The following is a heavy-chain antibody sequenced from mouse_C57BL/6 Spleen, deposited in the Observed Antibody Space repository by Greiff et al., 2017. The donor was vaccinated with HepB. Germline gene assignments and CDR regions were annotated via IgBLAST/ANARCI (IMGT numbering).Heavy chain of an antibody. CDR2: IRSKSNNYAT. CDR3: VRQGDGSSYGYFDV. D-gene: IGHD1-1*01. Sequence: DVHLVESGGGLVQPKGSLKLSCAASGFSFNTYAMNWVRQAPGKGLEWVARIRSKSNNYATYYADSVKDRFTISRDDSESMLYLQMNNLKTEDTAMYYCVRQGDGSSYGYFDVWGTGTTVTVSS. V-gene: IGHV10-1*01. J-gene: IGHJ1*03. CDR1: GFSFNTYA.